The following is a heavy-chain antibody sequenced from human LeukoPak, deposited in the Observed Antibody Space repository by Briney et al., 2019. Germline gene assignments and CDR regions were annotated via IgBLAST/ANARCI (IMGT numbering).Heavy chain of an antibody. Sequence: SETLSLTCAVYGGSFSGYYWSWIRQPPGKGLEWIGEINHSGSTNYNPSLKSRVTISVDTSKDQFSLKLSSVTAADAAVYYCARLSLSDSSGYPWGQGTLVTVSS. CDR2: INHSGST. J-gene: IGHJ5*02. V-gene: IGHV4-34*01. D-gene: IGHD3-22*01. CDR1: GGSFSGYY. CDR3: ARLSLSDSSGYP.